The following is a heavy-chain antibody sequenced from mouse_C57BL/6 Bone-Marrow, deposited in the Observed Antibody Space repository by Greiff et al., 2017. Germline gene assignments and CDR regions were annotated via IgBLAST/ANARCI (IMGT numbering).Heavy chain of an antibody. CDR2: IWTGGGT. Sequence: VQLQQSGPGLVAPSQSLSITCTVSGFSLTSYAISWVRQPPGKGLEWLGVIWTGGGTNYNSALNSRLSISKDNSKSQVFLKMNSLQTDDTARYYCASLLLGAMDYWGQGTAVTVSS. CDR3: ASLLLGAMDY. V-gene: IGHV2-9-1*01. J-gene: IGHJ4*01. D-gene: IGHD1-1*01. CDR1: GFSLTSYA.